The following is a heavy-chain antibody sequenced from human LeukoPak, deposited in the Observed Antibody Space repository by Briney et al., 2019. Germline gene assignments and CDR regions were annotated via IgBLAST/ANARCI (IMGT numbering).Heavy chain of an antibody. D-gene: IGHD3-3*01. Sequence: GESLKISCKGSGYTFSSYWIGWVRQMPGKGLEWMGIIYPGDSDTRYSPSLQGQVTISVDTSIGTAYLQWSSLKASDTAIYYCARQNDFRLDYWGQGALVTVSS. CDR3: ARQNDFRLDY. V-gene: IGHV5-51*01. J-gene: IGHJ4*02. CDR1: GYTFSSYW. CDR2: IYPGDSDT.